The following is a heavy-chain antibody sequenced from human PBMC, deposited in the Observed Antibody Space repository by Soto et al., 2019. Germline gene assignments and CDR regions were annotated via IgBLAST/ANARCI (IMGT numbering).Heavy chain of an antibody. CDR3: ALRSMAVVPEY. J-gene: IGHJ4*02. V-gene: IGHV4-59*01. Sequence: QVQLQESGPGLVKPSEILSLTCAVSGDSISTYYCMWIRQPPGKGLESIGYLYYGRSANYNPSLKSRVTLSVDTSTNQCSLTLSSMTAADTAVYYCALRSMAVVPEYWGQGTLVTVSA. CDR2: LYYGRSA. D-gene: IGHD3-22*01. CDR1: GDSISTYY.